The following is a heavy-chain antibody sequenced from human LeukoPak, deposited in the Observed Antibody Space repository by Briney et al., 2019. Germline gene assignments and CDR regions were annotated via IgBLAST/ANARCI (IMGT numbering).Heavy chain of an antibody. V-gene: IGHV3-21*01. J-gene: IGHJ3*02. CDR3: ARGNRNAFDI. D-gene: IGHD1-14*01. CDR1: GFTFSSYS. CDR2: ISSSGSYI. Sequence: GGSLRLSCAASGFTFSSYSMNWVRQAPGKGLEWVSSISSSGSYIYYADSVKGRFTISRDNAKNSLYLQMNSLRAEDTAVYYCARGNRNAFDIWGQGTMVTVSS.